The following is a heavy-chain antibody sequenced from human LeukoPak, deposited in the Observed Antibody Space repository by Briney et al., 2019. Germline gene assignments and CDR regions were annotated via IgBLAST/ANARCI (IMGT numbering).Heavy chain of an antibody. D-gene: IGHD1-26*01. V-gene: IGHV3-21*01. J-gene: IGHJ3*02. CDR2: ISSGSSYI. CDR3: ARAKWELLVLAFDI. CDR1: AFTFSSYS. Sequence: GGSLRLSCVASAFTFSSYSMNWVRQAPGKGLEWVSAISSGSSYIYYADSVKGRFTISRDNAKNSLYLQMNSLRAEDTAVYYCARAKWELLVLAFDIWGQGTMVTVSS.